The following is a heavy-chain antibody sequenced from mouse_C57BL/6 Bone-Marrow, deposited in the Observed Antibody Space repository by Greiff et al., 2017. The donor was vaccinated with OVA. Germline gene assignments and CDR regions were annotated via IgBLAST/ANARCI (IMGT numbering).Heavy chain of an antibody. CDR3: ARKDYSYFHWYFDD. V-gene: IGHV1-53*01. CDR2: INPSNGGT. Sequence: QVQLQQPGTELVKPGASVKLSCKASGYTFTSYWMHWVKQRPGQGLEWIGNINPSNGGTNYNEKFKSKATLTVDKSSSTAYMQLSSLTSEDSAVYYGARKDYSYFHWYFDDWGKGTTVTVSA. J-gene: IGHJ1*03. CDR1: GYTFTSYW. D-gene: IGHD2-12*01.